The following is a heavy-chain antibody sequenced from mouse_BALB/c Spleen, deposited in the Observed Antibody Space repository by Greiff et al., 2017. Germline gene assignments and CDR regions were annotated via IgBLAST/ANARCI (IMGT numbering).Heavy chain of an antibody. Sequence: EVMLVESGGGLVKPGGSLKLSCAASGFAFSSYDMSWVRQTPEKRLEWVAYISSGGGSTYYPDTVKGRFTISRDNAKNTLYLQMSSLKSEDTAMYYCARHENHAMDYWGQGTSVTVSS. CDR2: ISSGGGST. V-gene: IGHV5-12-1*01. CDR3: ARHENHAMDY. CDR1: GFAFSSYD. J-gene: IGHJ4*01.